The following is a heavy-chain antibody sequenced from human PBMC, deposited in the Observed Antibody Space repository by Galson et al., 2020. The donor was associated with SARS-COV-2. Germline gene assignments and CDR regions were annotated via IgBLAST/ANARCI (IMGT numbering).Heavy chain of an antibody. D-gene: IGHD4-17*01. CDR2: IRSSTNTI. V-gene: IGHV3-11*01. J-gene: IGHJ4*02. CDR3: ARGFGYGVPDYYFDY. Sequence: GESLKISCAASGFTFSDYFMSWILQAPGKGLEWVSYIRSSTNTIHYADSVKGRFTISRDNAKNSLFLQMNSLKAEDTAVYYCARGFGYGVPDYYFDYWGQGTLVTVSS. CDR1: GFTFSDYF.